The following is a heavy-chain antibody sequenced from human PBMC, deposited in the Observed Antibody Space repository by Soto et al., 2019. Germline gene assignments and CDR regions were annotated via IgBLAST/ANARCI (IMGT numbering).Heavy chain of an antibody. J-gene: IGHJ5*02. CDR2: TYYRSKWYN. Sequence: SQTLSLTCAISGDSVSSNSAAWNWIRQSPSRGLEWLGRTYYRSKWYNDYAVSVKSRITINPDTSKNQFSLQLNSVTPEDTAVYYCARDRLYYYDSSGYYQGPFDPWGQGTLVTVSS. CDR3: ARDRLYYYDSSGYYQGPFDP. D-gene: IGHD3-22*01. V-gene: IGHV6-1*01. CDR1: GDSVSSNSAA.